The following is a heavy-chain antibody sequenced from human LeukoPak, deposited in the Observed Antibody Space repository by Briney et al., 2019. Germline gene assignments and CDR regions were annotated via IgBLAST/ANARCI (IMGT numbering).Heavy chain of an antibody. CDR1: VFSFRRYI. D-gene: IGHD3-10*01. CDR3: AREFGFGEFDY. Sequence: GVSLPLSHVPPVFSFRRYIMNWVHPAPATGLEGVSSIIISRRYIYYADSMKGRFTVPRDNAKNSRYLQMNRLRAEDTAVYYCAREFGFGEFDYWGRGTLVTVSS. J-gene: IGHJ4*02. V-gene: IGHV3-21*01. CDR2: IIISRRYI.